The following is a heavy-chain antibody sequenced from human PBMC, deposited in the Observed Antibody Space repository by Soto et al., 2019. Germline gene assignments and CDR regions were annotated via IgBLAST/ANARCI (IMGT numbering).Heavy chain of an antibody. Sequence: GGSLRLSCAASGFTFSSYAMSWVRQAPGKGLEWVSSITGGGGSTYYADSVKGRFTISRDNYKNTLYLQMNSLRAEDTAVYYCAKGSRAEIFVPGLYFDYWGQGTLVTVSS. CDR1: GFTFSSYA. CDR2: ITGGGGST. CDR3: AKGSRAEIFVPGLYFDY. V-gene: IGHV3-23*01. D-gene: IGHD3-3*01. J-gene: IGHJ4*02.